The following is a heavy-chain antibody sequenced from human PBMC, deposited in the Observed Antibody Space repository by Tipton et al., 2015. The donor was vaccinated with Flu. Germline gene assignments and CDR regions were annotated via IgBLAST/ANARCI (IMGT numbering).Heavy chain of an antibody. CDR2: IYYSGST. CDR3: ARREGTIQFDP. J-gene: IGHJ5*02. D-gene: IGHD3-3*01. V-gene: IGHV4-39*07. Sequence: TLSLTCTVSGGSISSSSYYWSWIRQPPGKGLEWIGSIYYSGSTYYNPSLKSRVTISVDTSKNQFSLKLSSVTAADTAVYYCARREGTIQFDPWGQGTLVTVSS. CDR1: GGSISSSSYY.